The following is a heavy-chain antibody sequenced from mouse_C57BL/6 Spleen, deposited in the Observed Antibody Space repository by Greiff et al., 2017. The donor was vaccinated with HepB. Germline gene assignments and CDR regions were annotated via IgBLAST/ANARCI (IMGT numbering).Heavy chain of an antibody. J-gene: IGHJ1*03. CDR3: ARDRKGNWYFDV. V-gene: IGHV5-4*01. CDR1: GFTFSSYA. Sequence: EVQLQESGGGLVKPGGSLKLSCAASGFTFSSYAMSWVRQTPEKRLEWVATISDGGSYTYYPDNVKGRFTISRDNAKNNLYLQMSHLKSEDTAMYYCARDRKGNWYFDVWGTGTTVTVSS. CDR2: ISDGGSYT.